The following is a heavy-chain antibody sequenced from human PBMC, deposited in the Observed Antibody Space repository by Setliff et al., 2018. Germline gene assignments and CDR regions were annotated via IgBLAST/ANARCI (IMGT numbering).Heavy chain of an antibody. CDR2: IKQDGNTK. V-gene: IGHV3-7*01. CDR3: VRDDADNYDAFDN. D-gene: IGHD3-22*01. Sequence: RLSCVASGFSFSRHWMSWVRQAPGKGLEWVADIKQDGNTKYYLDSVKGRFTISRDNAKRSLYLQMNGLRADDTGVYYCVRDDADNYDAFDNWGQGTLVTVSS. J-gene: IGHJ3*02. CDR1: GFSFSRHW.